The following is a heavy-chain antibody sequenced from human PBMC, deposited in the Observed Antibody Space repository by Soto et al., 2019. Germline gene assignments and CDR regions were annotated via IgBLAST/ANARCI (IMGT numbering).Heavy chain of an antibody. CDR2: ISYDGSSK. CDR1: GLIFSSYA. J-gene: IGHJ6*02. Sequence: QVQLVESGGGVVQPGRSLRLSCAVSGLIFSSYAMHWVRQAPGKGLEWVAFISYDGSSKYYADSVKGRFTISRDNSKNTLYLQINSLRADDTAVYYCARSSPFSTSSPYYYYYGMDVWGQGTTVTVSS. CDR3: ARSSPFSTSSPYYYYYGMDV. D-gene: IGHD6-6*01. V-gene: IGHV3-30-3*01.